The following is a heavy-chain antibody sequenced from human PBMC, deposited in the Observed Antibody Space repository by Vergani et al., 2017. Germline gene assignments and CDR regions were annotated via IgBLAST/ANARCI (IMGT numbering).Heavy chain of an antibody. CDR2: IYTWGST. V-gene: IGHV4-4*07. D-gene: IGHD3-3*01. CDR3: ARDLKCYFGVGYSGLWFDS. J-gene: IGHJ5*01. Sequence: QVQLQESGPGLVKPSETLSITCTGSGGSISSYYWSWIRQPAGKGLEWIGRIYTWGSTNYNPSLKSRVTISVDTSKTQFSLKLSSVTAAETAVYYSARDLKCYFGVGYSGLWFDSWGQGTLVTVSS. CDR1: GGSISSYY.